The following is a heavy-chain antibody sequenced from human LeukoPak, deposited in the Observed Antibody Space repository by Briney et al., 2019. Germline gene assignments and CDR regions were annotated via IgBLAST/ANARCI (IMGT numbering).Heavy chain of an antibody. Sequence: PGGSLRLSCAASGFTFSSYGMHWVRQAPGKGLEWVAVISYDGSNKYYADSVKGRFTISRDNSKNTLYLQMSSLRAEDTAVYYCAKEWADDYWGQGTLVTVSS. CDR2: ISYDGSNK. CDR3: AKEWADDY. CDR1: GFTFSSYG. V-gene: IGHV3-30*18. D-gene: IGHD1-26*01. J-gene: IGHJ4*02.